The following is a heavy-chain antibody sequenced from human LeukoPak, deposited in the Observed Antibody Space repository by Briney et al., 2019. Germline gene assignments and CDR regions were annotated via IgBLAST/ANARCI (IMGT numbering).Heavy chain of an antibody. D-gene: IGHD1-26*01. CDR3: ARADLLGARSGGTYFDY. Sequence: QPGGSLRLSCAASGFTFSNYWMHWVRQAPGKGLVWVSRINSDGSSTNYADSVKGRFTISRDNANNTLYLQMNSLRVDDTAVYYCARADLLGARSGGTYFDYWGQGTLVTVSS. CDR2: INSDGSST. CDR1: GFTFSNYW. J-gene: IGHJ4*02. V-gene: IGHV3-74*01.